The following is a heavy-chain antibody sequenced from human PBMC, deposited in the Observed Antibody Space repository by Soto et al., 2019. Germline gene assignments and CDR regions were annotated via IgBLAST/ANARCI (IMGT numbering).Heavy chain of an antibody. V-gene: IGHV3-21*01. CDR3: ARGTIAARPGCFDP. D-gene: IGHD6-6*01. CDR2: ISSSSSYI. CDR1: GFTFSSYS. Sequence: EVQLVESGGGLVKPGGSLRLSCAASGFTFSSYSMNWVRQAPGKGLEWVSSISSSSSYIYYADSVKGRFTISRDNAKNSLYLQMNSLRAEDTAVYYCARGTIAARPGCFDPWGQGTLVTVSS. J-gene: IGHJ5*02.